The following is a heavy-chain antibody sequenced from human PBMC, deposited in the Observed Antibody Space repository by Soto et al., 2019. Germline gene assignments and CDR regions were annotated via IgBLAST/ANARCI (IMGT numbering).Heavy chain of an antibody. V-gene: IGHV4-39*01. CDR1: GGSISSSSYY. CDR3: ARLRAPYGDYEDFDY. Sequence: SETLSLTCTVAGGSISSSSYYRGWIRQPPGKGLEWIGSIYYSGSTYYNPSLKSRVTISVDTSKNQFSLKLSSVTAADTAVYYCARLRAPYGDYEDFDYWGQGTLVTVSS. J-gene: IGHJ4*02. CDR2: IYYSGST. D-gene: IGHD4-17*01.